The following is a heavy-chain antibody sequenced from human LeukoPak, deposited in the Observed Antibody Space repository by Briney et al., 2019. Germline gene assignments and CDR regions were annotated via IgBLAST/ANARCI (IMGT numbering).Heavy chain of an antibody. V-gene: IGHV4-59*01. CDR2: IYKSGST. CDR3: ARDLTAQNWFDP. CDR1: GGSSSNSY. J-gene: IGHJ5*02. Sequence: SETLSLTCTVSGGSSSNSYWSWIRQSPGKGLEWIGYIYKSGSTNYNLSLKSRVTISVDTSKNQFSLKLSSVTAADTAVYYCARDLTAQNWFDPWGQGTLVTVSS.